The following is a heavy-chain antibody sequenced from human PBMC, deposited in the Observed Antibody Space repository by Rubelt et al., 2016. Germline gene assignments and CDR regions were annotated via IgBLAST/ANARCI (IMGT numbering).Heavy chain of an antibody. D-gene: IGHD7-27*01. CDR3: AKDNWARGNAFDI. J-gene: IGHJ3*02. CDR2: IWYDGSNK. Sequence: GGGVVQPGRSLRLSCAASGFTFSDYGMHWVRQAPGKGLEWVAVIWYDGSNKYYADSVKGRFTISRDNSKNTLYLQMNSLRAEDTAVYYCAKDNWARGNAFDIWGQGTMVTVPS. CDR1: GFTFSDYG. V-gene: IGHV3-33*06.